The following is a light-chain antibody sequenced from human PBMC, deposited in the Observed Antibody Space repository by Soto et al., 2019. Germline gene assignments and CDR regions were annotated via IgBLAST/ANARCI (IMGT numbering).Light chain of an antibody. J-gene: IGKJ2*01. CDR1: QSVSSNY. Sequence: EIVLTQSPGTLSLSPGERATLSCRASQSVSSNYLVWYQQKPGQAPRPLIYGASTRATGIPDRFSGSGSGKDFTLTISRLEPEDFAVYYCQQYAGSSYTFGQGTELEIK. CDR3: QQYAGSSYT. CDR2: GAS. V-gene: IGKV3-20*01.